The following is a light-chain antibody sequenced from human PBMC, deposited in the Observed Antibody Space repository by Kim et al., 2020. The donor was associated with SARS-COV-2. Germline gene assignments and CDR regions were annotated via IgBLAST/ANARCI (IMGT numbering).Light chain of an antibody. J-gene: IGKJ2*03. Sequence: STGDRVTITCRASQGISSYLAWYQQKPRKAPKLLIYAASTLQSEVPSRFIGSGSGTDFTLTISCLQSEDFATYYCQQYYSYPPSYSFGQGTKLEI. V-gene: IGKV1-8*01. CDR3: QQYYSYPPSYS. CDR2: AAS. CDR1: QGISSY.